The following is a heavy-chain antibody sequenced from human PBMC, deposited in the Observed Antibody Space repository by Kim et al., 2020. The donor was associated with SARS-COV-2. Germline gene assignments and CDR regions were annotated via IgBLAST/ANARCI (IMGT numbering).Heavy chain of an antibody. CDR2: YI. CDR3: ARTHGAPCGY. Sequence: YIYYPDSVKYRFPISSYNAKNSLYLQMNSPRAEDTAVYYCARTHGAPCGYWGQGTLVTVSS. D-gene: IGHD2-21*01. J-gene: IGHJ4*02. V-gene: IGHV3-21*01.